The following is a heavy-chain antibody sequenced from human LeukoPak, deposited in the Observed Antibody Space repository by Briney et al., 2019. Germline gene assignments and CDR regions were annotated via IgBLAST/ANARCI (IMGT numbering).Heavy chain of an antibody. Sequence: GGPLRLSCAASGFRFSGYVMSWLRRAPGKGVEYISSIDFSDDGASYYADSVKSPFTISRDNSKNTLFLQMNSLRVEDTAVYFCARVDSRNYDYWGQGTLLTVSS. CDR3: ARVDSRNYDY. V-gene: IGHV3-23*01. CDR1: GFRFSGYV. J-gene: IGHJ4*02. CDR2: IDFSDDGAS. D-gene: IGHD1-26*01.